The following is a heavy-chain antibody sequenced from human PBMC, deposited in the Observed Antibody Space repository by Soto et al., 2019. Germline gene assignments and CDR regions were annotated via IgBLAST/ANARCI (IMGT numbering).Heavy chain of an antibody. CDR3: ARDVGVAGNWYAFDT. CDR1: GGSISTYY. J-gene: IGHJ3*02. V-gene: IGHV4-59*01. D-gene: IGHD6-19*01. Sequence: QVQLQESGPGLVKPSETLSLTCTVSGGSISTYYWSWIRQPPRKGLEWIGYIYYSGRTNYNPSLKSRVTISVDTSKNQFSLKVNSVTAADTAVYYCARDVGVAGNWYAFDTWGQGTMVTVSS. CDR2: IYYSGRT.